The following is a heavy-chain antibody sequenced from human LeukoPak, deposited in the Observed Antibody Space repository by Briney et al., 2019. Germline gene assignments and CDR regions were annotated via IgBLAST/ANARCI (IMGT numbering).Heavy chain of an antibody. Sequence: GGSLRLSCAASGFTFSSYWMSWVRQAPGKGLEWVANIKQDGSEKYYVDSVKGRFTISRDNAKNSLYLQMNSLRAEDTAVYYCARDNYSSGNWFDPWGQGTLVTVSS. J-gene: IGHJ5*02. D-gene: IGHD6-19*01. CDR2: IKQDGSEK. V-gene: IGHV3-7*01. CDR3: ARDNYSSGNWFDP. CDR1: GFTFSSYW.